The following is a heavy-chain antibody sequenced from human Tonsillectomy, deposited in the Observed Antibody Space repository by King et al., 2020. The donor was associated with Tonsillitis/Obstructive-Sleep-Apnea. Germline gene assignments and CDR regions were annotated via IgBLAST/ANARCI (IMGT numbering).Heavy chain of an antibody. J-gene: IGHJ2*01. CDR3: AKSDRIAYYYVGGWYFDL. V-gene: IGHV4-31*03. CDR2: IYHSGST. D-gene: IGHD3-22*01. Sequence: VQLQESGPGLVKPSQTLSLTCTVSGGSISSGGYYWSWIRQHPGKGLEWIGYIYHSGSTSYNPSLKSRVTMSIDTSKNQFSLKLSSVTAADTAMYFCAKSDRIAYYYVGGWYFDLWGRGTLVSVSS. CDR1: GGSISSGGYY.